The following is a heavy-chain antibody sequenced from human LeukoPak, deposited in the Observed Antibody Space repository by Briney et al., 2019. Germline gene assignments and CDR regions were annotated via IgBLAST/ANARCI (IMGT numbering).Heavy chain of an antibody. D-gene: IGHD3-10*01. CDR2: IKQDGSEK. CDR1: GFTFSSYW. J-gene: IGHJ6*03. CDR3: ARSELGYNYYYMDV. Sequence: GGSLRLSCAASGFTFSSYWMSWVRQAPGKGLEWVANIKQDGSEKYYVDSVKGRFTISRDNAKNALYLQMNRLRAEDTAVYYCARSELGYNYYYMDVWGKGTTVTISS. V-gene: IGHV3-7*01.